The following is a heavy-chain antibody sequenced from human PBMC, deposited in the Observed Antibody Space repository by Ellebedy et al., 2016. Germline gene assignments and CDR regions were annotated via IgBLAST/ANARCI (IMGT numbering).Heavy chain of an antibody. CDR2: ISSYGSNI. CDR1: GFTFSRYT. Sequence: GESLKISXAASGFTFSRYTMNWVRQAPGKGLEWVSHISSYGSNIYYADSVKGRFTITRDDAEESLYLQMNSLRAEDTAVYYCATWEVPAEAWSYSFNVWGQGTVVTVSS. CDR3: ATWEVPAEAWSYSFNV. V-gene: IGHV3-48*01. J-gene: IGHJ3*01. D-gene: IGHD2-2*01.